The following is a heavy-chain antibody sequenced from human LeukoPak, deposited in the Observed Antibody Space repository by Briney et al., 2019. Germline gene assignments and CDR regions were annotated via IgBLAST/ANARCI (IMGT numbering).Heavy chain of an antibody. Sequence: PGGSLRLSCAASGFTFSSYSMNWVRQAPGKGLEWVSSISSSSYIYYADSVKGRFTISRDNAKNSLYLQMNSLRAEDTAVYYCARVSYDYVWGSYTFDYWGQGTLVTVSS. V-gene: IGHV3-21*01. CDR3: ARVSYDYVWGSYTFDY. D-gene: IGHD3-16*01. J-gene: IGHJ4*02. CDR2: ISSSSYI. CDR1: GFTFSSYS.